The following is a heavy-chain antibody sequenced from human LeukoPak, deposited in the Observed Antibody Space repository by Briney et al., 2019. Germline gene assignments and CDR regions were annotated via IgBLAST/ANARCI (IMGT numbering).Heavy chain of an antibody. D-gene: IGHD2/OR15-2a*01. CDR1: GGSISSHS. CDR2: ISYSGST. V-gene: IGHV4-59*11. CDR3: ARGPNRYYFDY. J-gene: IGHJ4*02. Sequence: SETLSLTCTVSGGSISSHSWSWIRQPPGKGLEWIGYISYSGSTNYNPSLKSRVTISLDTSKNQFSLRLSSLTAADTAVYYCARGPNRYYFDYWGQGTLVTVSS.